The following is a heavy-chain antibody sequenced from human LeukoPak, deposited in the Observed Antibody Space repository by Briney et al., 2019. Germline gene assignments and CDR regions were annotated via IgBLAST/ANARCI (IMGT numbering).Heavy chain of an antibody. J-gene: IGHJ4*02. CDR3: ARRSVAGSLDY. CDR1: GFTFSSYA. V-gene: IGHV3-23*01. D-gene: IGHD6-19*01. CDR2: ISGSGSNT. Sequence: GGSLRLSCAASGFTFSSYAMSWVRQAPGKGLEWVSAISGSGSNTYYADSVKGRFTISRDNAENSLYLQMNSLRAEDTAVYYCARRSVAGSLDYWGQGTLVTVSS.